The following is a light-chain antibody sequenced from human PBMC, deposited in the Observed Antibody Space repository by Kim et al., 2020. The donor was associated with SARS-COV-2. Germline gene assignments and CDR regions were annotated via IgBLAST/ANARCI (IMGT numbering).Light chain of an antibody. Sequence: QSALTQPASVSGSPGQSITISCTGTSGDIGGHNYVSWYQQHPGKAPKLMIYDVSQRPSGISNRFSGSKSGNTASLTISGLQAEDEADYYCSSYTSSTTYVFGTGTKVTV. CDR1: SGDIGGHNY. V-gene: IGLV2-14*03. J-gene: IGLJ1*01. CDR3: SSYTSSTTYV. CDR2: DVS.